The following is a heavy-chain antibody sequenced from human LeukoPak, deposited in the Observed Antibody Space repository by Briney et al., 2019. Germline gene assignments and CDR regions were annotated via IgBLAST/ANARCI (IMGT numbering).Heavy chain of an antibody. CDR2: ISSSSSYI. J-gene: IGHJ4*02. CDR1: GFTFSSYS. D-gene: IGHD3-9*01. CDR3: ASGFFDWLSTSADY. Sequence: PGGSLRLSCAASGFTFSSYSMNWVRQAPGKGLEWVSSISSSSSYIYYADSVKGRFTISRDNAKNSLYLQMNSLRAEDTAVYYCASGFFDWLSTSADYWGQGTLVTVSS. V-gene: IGHV3-21*01.